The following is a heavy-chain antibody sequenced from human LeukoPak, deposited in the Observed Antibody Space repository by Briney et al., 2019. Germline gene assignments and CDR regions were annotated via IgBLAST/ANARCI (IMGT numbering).Heavy chain of an antibody. CDR1: GFTFSNYA. Sequence: PGGSLRLSCAASGFTFSNYAMSWVRQAPGKGLEWVSVIGGSTNSTYYTDSVKGRFTISRDNSKNTLYLQMSSLRVEDTATYYCGKGRRATSSSGLDCWGQGILVTVSS. J-gene: IGHJ4*02. CDR3: GKGRRATSSSGLDC. D-gene: IGHD2-15*01. CDR2: IGGSTNST. V-gene: IGHV3-23*01.